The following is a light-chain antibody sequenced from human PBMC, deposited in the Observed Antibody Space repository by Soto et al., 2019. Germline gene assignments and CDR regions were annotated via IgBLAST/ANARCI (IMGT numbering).Light chain of an antibody. CDR3: QQTHLSPPT. CDR2: RAT. V-gene: IGKV1-39*01. CDR1: HNVGNH. J-gene: IGKJ1*01. Sequence: DIQVTQSPSSLSASVGDRVTITCRASHNVGNHLNWYQQKPGQAPKMLFSRATTLQTGVPSGFSASGSGTEFTLTISSLQPVDFATYYCQQTHLSPPTFGQGTKVEVE.